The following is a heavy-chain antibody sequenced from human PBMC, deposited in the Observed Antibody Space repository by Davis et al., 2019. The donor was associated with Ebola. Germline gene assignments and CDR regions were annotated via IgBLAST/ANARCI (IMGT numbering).Heavy chain of an antibody. D-gene: IGHD6-19*01. V-gene: IGHV3-21*04. CDR1: GFNFNSRT. Sequence: GESLKISCVASGFNFNSRTMSWVRQAPGKGLEWVSSITSTSNYIHYADSVKGRFTISRDNAKNSLYLQMNSLRAEDTALYYCAKDWDSGWYYFDYWGQGTLVTVSS. J-gene: IGHJ4*02. CDR3: AKDWDSGWYYFDY. CDR2: ITSTSNYI.